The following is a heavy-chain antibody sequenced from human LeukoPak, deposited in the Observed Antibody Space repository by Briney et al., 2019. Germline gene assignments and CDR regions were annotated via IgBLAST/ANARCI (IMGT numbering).Heavy chain of an antibody. CDR1: DDSITIYY. CDR2: IDHTGST. D-gene: IGHD6-13*01. J-gene: IGHJ6*03. V-gene: IGHV4-59*01. CDR3: ARGRVSSSSWYSTYNYSFYMDV. Sequence: SETLSLTCTVSDDSITIYYWTWIRQPPEKGLEWIGYIDHTGSTNYNPSLNSRVTISRDTSKNHFSLELSSVTAADTAVYFCARGRVSSSSWYSTYNYSFYMDVWGRGTTVTVPS.